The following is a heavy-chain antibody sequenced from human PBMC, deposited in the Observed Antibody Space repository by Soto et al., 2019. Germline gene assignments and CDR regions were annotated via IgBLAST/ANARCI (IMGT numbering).Heavy chain of an antibody. V-gene: IGHV1-18*01. J-gene: IGHJ5*02. CDR2: ISAYNGNT. Sequence: QVQLVQSGAEVKKPGASVKVSCKASGYTFTSYGISWVRQAPGQGLEWMGWISAYNGNTNYAQKLQGRVTMTTDTSTSTAYMELRSLRSDDTAVYYCARVPGVLVPAAMPFWFDPWGQGTLVTVSS. D-gene: IGHD2-2*01. CDR1: GYTFTSYG. CDR3: ARVPGVLVPAAMPFWFDP.